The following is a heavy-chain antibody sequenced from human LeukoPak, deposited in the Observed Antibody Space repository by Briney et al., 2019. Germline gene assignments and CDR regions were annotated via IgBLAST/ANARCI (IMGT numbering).Heavy chain of an antibody. Sequence: PSQTLSLTCTVSGGSISSYYWSWIRQPPGKGLEWIGYIYYSGSTNYNPSLKSRVTISVDTSKNQFSLKLSSVTAADTAVCYCARDGGSYYFDYWGQGTLVTVSS. CDR2: IYYSGST. J-gene: IGHJ4*02. D-gene: IGHD1-26*01. V-gene: IGHV4-59*01. CDR1: GGSISSYY. CDR3: ARDGGSYYFDY.